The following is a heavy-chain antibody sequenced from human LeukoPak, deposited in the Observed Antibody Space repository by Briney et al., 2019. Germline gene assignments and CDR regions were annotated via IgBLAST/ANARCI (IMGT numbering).Heavy chain of an antibody. CDR1: GGSTSPYA. Sequence: PSETLSLTCTVSGGSTSPYAWSWIRQPPGKGLEWIGDFYYSGGANYNPSLNSRVTISLDTSKNQFSLKVNSVTEADTAVYYCATYSSSWFYWGPGTLVTVSS. CDR2: FYYSGGA. J-gene: IGHJ4*02. CDR3: ATYSSSWFY. D-gene: IGHD6-13*01. V-gene: IGHV4-59*01.